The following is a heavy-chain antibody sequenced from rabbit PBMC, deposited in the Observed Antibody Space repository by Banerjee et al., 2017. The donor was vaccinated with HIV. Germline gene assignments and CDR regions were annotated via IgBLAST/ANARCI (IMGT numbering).Heavy chain of an antibody. CDR1: GFDFSSGYY. CDR3: ARSRIAGGGDYRELNL. CDR2: IWTGRSDVT. D-gene: IGHD8-1*01. V-gene: IGHV1S43*01. Sequence: QEQLVESGGGLVQPGGSLKLSCKASGFDFSSGYYMCWVRQAPGKGLEWIACIWTGRSDVTTYTTWAKGRFTISRSTSLNTVTLQMTSLTAADTATYFCARSRIAGGGDYRELNLWGQGTLVTVS. J-gene: IGHJ4*01.